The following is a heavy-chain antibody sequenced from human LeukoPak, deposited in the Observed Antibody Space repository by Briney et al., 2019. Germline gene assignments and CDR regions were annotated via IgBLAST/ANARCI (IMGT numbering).Heavy chain of an antibody. Sequence: SETLSLTCTVSGGSISSSYWTWVREPPGKRLGWIGDINHSVSTRYNPSLKSRVTIFLEIAKNRRSLELHSLTATDTAVYYCARATNDAWNPHYPGGLYHMDVWGKGTTVIVSS. D-gene: IGHD1-1*01. V-gene: IGHV4-59*01. CDR1: GGSISSSY. CDR2: INHSVST. J-gene: IGHJ6*03. CDR3: ARATNDAWNPHYPGGLYHMDV.